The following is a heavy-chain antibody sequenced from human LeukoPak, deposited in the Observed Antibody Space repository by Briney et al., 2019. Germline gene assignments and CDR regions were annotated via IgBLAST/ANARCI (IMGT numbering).Heavy chain of an antibody. Sequence: GGSVRLSCAASGFTFSSYSMNWVRQAPGKGLEWVSYISSSSSTIYYADSVKGRFTISRDNAKNSLYLQMNSLRAEDTAVYYCARERPFDYWGQGTLVTVSS. CDR1: GFTFSSYS. V-gene: IGHV3-48*01. CDR3: ARERPFDY. J-gene: IGHJ4*02. CDR2: ISSSSSTI.